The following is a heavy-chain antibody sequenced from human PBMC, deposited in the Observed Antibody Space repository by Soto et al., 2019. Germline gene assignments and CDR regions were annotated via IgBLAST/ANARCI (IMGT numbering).Heavy chain of an antibody. Sequence: QVQLVESGGGVVQPGRSLRLSCAASGFTFSNNGMHWVRQAPGKGLEWVAVIWYDGINKYYADSVKGRFIISRDNSKNTVYLQMNSLRADETAVYYCARDRVQMVDGLDVWGQRTAVTVSS. V-gene: IGHV3-33*01. CDR2: IWYDGINK. CDR3: ARDRVQMVDGLDV. J-gene: IGHJ6*01. D-gene: IGHD2-15*01. CDR1: GFTFSNNG.